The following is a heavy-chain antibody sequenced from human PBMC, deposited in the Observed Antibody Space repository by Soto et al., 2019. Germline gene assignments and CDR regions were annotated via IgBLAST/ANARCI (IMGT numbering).Heavy chain of an antibody. CDR3: ARDYDSSGYPRYYFDY. CDR1: GFPFEDYC. V-gene: IGHV3-20*04. D-gene: IGHD3-22*01. CDR2: VNWNGGST. J-gene: IGHJ4*02. Sequence: GGSQSLSCAASGFPFEDYCMSWARQAPGKGLEWVSGVNWNGGSTGYADSVKGRFTTSRDNSKNTLYLQMNSLRAEDTAVYYCARDYDSSGYPRYYFDYWGQGTLVTVSS.